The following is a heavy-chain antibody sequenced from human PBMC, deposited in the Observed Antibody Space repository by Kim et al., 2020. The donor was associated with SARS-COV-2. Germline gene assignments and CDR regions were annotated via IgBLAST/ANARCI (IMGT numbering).Heavy chain of an antibody. V-gene: IGHV4-31*03. D-gene: IGHD1-1*01. Sequence: SETLSLTCSVSGGSIRSGGKFWTWIRQHPAKGLEWIGYISYSGNSHYSPSLRSRVSISLQTSENQFSLELTSVTAADTAVYYCARGHPLDVWGQGTLVTVSS. CDR3: ARGHPLDV. CDR1: GGSIRSGGKF. CDR2: ISYSGNS. J-gene: IGHJ4*02.